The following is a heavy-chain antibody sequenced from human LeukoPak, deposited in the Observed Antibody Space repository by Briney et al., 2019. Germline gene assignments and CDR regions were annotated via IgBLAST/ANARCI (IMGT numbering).Heavy chain of an antibody. V-gene: IGHV4-59*01. D-gene: IGHD3-22*01. CDR3: ARGGYYDSSGFEY. J-gene: IGHJ4*02. CDR2: IYYSGST. CDR1: GGSISSYY. Sequence: SETLSLTCAVSGGSISSYYWSWIRQPPGKGLEWIGYIYYSGSTNYNPSLKSRVTISVDTSKNQFSLKLSSVTAADTAVYYCARGGYYDSSGFEYWGQGTLVTVSS.